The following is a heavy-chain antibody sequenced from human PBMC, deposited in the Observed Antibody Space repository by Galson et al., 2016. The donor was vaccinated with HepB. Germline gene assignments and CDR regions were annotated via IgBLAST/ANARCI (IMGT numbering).Heavy chain of an antibody. CDR1: GFIFRSYA. D-gene: IGHD1-1*01. CDR2: ITGSGGST. V-gene: IGHV3-23*01. J-gene: IGHJ3*02. Sequence: SLRLSCAASGFIFRSYAISWVRQAPGKGLDWVSAITGSGGSTYDVDSGKGRFTISRDNYKNTLYLQMNSLRAEDTAVYYCAKLSGYWNDDAFDIWGQGTMVTVSS. CDR3: AKLSGYWNDDAFDI.